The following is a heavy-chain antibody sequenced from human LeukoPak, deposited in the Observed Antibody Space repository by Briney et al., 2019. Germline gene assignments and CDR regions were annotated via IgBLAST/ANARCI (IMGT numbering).Heavy chain of an antibody. J-gene: IGHJ4*02. CDR3: AKRLGRDDYKYFDF. CDR2: IWYDGSNK. Sequence: GRSLRLSCAASGFTFSSYDMHWVRQAPGKGLEWVALIWYDGSNKNYADSAKGRFTISRDNSKNTLYLQMNSLRAEDTAVYYCAKRLGRDDYKYFDFWGQGTLVTVSS. V-gene: IGHV3-33*06. CDR1: GFTFSSYD. D-gene: IGHD5-24*01.